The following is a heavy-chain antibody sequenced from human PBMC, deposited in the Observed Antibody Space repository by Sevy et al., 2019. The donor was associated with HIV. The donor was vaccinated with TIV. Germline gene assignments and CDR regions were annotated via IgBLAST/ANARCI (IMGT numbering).Heavy chain of an antibody. D-gene: IGHD2-21*01. Sequence: SETLSLTCSVSGGSISRNSYDWGWIRQPPGKELEWIGSIFYSGNTYYATSLRSRVTISVDTSKNQFSLNLSSVTDAVTAVYYCARHGGLVDRGFDFWGQGTLVTVSS. CDR1: GGSISRNSYD. V-gene: IGHV4-39*01. CDR2: IFYSGNT. J-gene: IGHJ4*02. CDR3: ARHGGLVDRGFDF.